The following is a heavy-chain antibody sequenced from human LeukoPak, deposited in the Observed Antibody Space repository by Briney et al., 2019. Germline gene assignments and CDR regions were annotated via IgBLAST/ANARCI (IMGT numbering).Heavy chain of an antibody. CDR3: ARASYSYDINGWVPFDY. D-gene: IGHD3-22*01. CDR1: GNSISSGDNY. CDR2: IYTSGST. V-gene: IGHV4-61*02. Sequence: SETLSLTCTVSGNSISSGDNYWSWIRQPAGKGLEWIGRIYTSGSTNYNPSLKSRVTISGDTPKNQFSLRLSSVTAADTAVYYCARASYSYDINGWVPFDYWGQGTLVTVSS. J-gene: IGHJ4*02.